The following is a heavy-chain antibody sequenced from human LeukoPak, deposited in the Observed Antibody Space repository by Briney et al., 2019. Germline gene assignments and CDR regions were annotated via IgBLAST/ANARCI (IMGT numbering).Heavy chain of an antibody. J-gene: IGHJ5*02. CDR3: ARKKCYNIVTGLYNWFDP. V-gene: IGHV4-34*01. CDR1: GGSFSGYY. D-gene: IGHD3-9*01. Sequence: PSETLSLTCAVYGGSFSGYYWRWIRQPQGKGLEWIGEINHSGSTNYNPSLKSGATISVDTSKNQFYQNMSSVTAADTAVYYCARKKCYNIVTGLYNWFDPWGQGTMVTVSS. CDR2: INHSGST.